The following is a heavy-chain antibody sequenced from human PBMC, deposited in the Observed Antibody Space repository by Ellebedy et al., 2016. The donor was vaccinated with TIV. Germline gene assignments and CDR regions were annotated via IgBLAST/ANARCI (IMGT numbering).Heavy chain of an antibody. J-gene: IGHJ4*02. CDR1: GGSISSGGYY. CDR2: IYYSGRS. V-gene: IGHV4-31*03. Sequence: MPSETLSLTCTVSGGSISSGGYYWTWIRQHPGKGLEWIGYIYYSGRSYYNPSLKSRLTISVAKSQNKFSLKLSSVTAADTAVYYCARGYDYWGQGTLVTVSS. CDR3: ARGYDY.